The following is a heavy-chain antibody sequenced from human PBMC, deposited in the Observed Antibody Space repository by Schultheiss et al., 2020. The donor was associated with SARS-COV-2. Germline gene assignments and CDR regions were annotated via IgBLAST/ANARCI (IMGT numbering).Heavy chain of an antibody. CDR3: ASLGITMVRGVKPHYGMDV. V-gene: IGHV1-46*01. CDR2: INPSGGST. D-gene: IGHD3-10*01. Sequence: ASVKVSCKASGYTFTGYYMHWVRQAPGQGLEWMGIINPSGGSTSYAQKLQGRVTMTTDTSTSTAYMELRSLRSDDTAVYYCASLGITMVRGVKPHYGMDVWGQGTTVTVSS. J-gene: IGHJ6*02. CDR1: GYTFTGYY.